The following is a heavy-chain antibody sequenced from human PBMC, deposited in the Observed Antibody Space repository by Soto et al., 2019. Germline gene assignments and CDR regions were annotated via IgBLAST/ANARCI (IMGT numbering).Heavy chain of an antibody. CDR3: ARGGVTMVRGVTQRYGMDV. CDR2: IIPIFGTA. V-gene: IGHV1-69*12. Sequence: QVQLVQSGAEVKKPGSSVKVSCKASGGTFSSYAISWVRQAPGQGLEWMGGIIPIFGTANYAQKVQGRVTITADESTSTAYMELSSRRAEDTAVYYCARGGVTMVRGVTQRYGMDVWGQGTTVTVSS. D-gene: IGHD3-10*01. CDR1: GGTFSSYA. J-gene: IGHJ6*02.